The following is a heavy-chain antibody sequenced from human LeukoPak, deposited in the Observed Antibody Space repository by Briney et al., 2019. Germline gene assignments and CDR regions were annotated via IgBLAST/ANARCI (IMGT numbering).Heavy chain of an antibody. CDR2: ISGSGGST. J-gene: IGHJ3*02. CDR1: GFTFSSYA. CDR3: AKDWVYQLPRGAFDI. Sequence: PGGSLRLSCAASGFTFSSYAMSWFRQAPEKGLEWVSAISGSGGSTYYADAVKGRFTISRDNSKNTLYLQMNSLRAEDTAVYYCAKDWVYQLPRGAFDIWGQGTMVTVSS. D-gene: IGHD2-2*01. V-gene: IGHV3-23*01.